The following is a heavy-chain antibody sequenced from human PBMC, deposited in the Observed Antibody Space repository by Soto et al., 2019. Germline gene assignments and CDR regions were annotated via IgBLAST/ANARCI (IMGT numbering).Heavy chain of an antibody. V-gene: IGHV1-18*01. J-gene: IGHJ5*02. CDR2: VSAYNGDT. D-gene: IGHD2-15*01. CDR3: ARGGVGYCRGGSCPQNWFDP. CDR1: GYTFTNYG. Sequence: QVQLVQSGAEVKKPGASVKVSCKASGYTFTNYGVTWVRQAPGQGLEWMGWVSAYNGDTNYAQKLQGRVTMSTDTSTNTAYMELRSLSSDDTAVYYCARGGVGYCRGGSCPQNWFDPWGQGTLVIVSS.